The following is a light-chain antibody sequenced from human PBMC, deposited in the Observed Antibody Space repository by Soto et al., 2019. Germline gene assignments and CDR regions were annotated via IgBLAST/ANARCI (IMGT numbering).Light chain of an antibody. CDR1: QSVSTY. V-gene: IGKV3-20*01. Sequence: IVLTHSPATLSLSPVERATLSFRSSQSVSTYVAWYQHKPGQAPRLLIYDASNRATRIPDRFSGSGSGTDFTLTISRLEPEDFAVYYCQQYGSSPLITFGQGTRLEIK. CDR3: QQYGSSPLIT. CDR2: DAS. J-gene: IGKJ5*01.